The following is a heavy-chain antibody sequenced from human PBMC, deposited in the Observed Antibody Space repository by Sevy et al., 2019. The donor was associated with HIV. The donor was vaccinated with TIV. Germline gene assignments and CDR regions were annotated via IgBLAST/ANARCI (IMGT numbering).Heavy chain of an antibody. CDR2: ISWNSGSI. CDR1: GFTFDDYA. CDR3: AKDTGYYYDSSGYCLDY. Sequence: GGSLRLSCAASGFTFDDYAMHWVRQAPGKGLEWVSGISWNSGSIGYADSVKGRFTISRDNAKNSLYLQMNSLRAEDTALYYCAKDTGYYYDSSGYCLDYWGQGTLVTVSS. J-gene: IGHJ4*02. V-gene: IGHV3-9*01. D-gene: IGHD3-22*01.